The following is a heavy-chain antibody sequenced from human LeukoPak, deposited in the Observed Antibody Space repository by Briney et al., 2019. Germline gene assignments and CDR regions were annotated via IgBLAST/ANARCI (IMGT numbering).Heavy chain of an antibody. Sequence: ASVKVSCKASGYTFTSYGISWVRQAPGQGLEWMGWISAYNGNTNYAQKLQGRITMTTDTSTSTAYMDLRSLRSDDTAMYYCARLGFVVPAVIFDYWGQGTLVTVSS. CDR3: ARLGFVVPAVIFDY. CDR1: GYTFTSYG. D-gene: IGHD2-2*02. CDR2: ISAYNGNT. J-gene: IGHJ4*02. V-gene: IGHV1-18*01.